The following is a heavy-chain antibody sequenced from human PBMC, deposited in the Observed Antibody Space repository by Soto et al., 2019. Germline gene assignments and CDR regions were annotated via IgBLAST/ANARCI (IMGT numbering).Heavy chain of an antibody. D-gene: IGHD2-2*01. V-gene: IGHV3-21*01. CDR3: ARDCSSTSCYDYDAFDI. Sequence: GGSLRLSCAASGFTFSSYSMNWVRQAPGKGLEWVSSISSSSSYIYYADSVKGRFTISRDNAKNSLYLQMNSLRAEDTAVYYCARDCSSTSCYDYDAFDIWGQGTMVTVSS. J-gene: IGHJ3*02. CDR2: ISSSSSYI. CDR1: GFTFSSYS.